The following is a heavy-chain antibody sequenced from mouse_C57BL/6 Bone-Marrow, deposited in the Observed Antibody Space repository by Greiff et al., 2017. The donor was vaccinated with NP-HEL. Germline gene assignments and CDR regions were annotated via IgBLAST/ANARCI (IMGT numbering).Heavy chain of an antibody. CDR3: ARRANWDVYWFAY. Sequence: QVQLQQSGPELVKPGASVKISCKASGYAFSSSWMNWVKQRPGKGLEWIGRIYPGDGDTNYNGKFKGKATLTADKSSSTAYMQLSSLTSEDSAVYFCARRANWDVYWFAYWGQGTLVTVSA. D-gene: IGHD4-1*01. J-gene: IGHJ3*01. CDR2: IYPGDGDT. CDR1: GYAFSSSW. V-gene: IGHV1-82*01.